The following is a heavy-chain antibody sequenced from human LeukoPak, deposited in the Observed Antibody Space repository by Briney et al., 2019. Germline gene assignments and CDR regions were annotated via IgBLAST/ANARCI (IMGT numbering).Heavy chain of an antibody. CDR1: GGSISSSSYY. D-gene: IGHD3-9*01. V-gene: IGHV4-39*01. J-gene: IGHJ5*02. Sequence: PSETLSLTCTVSGGSISSSSYYWGWIRQPPGKGLEWIGSIYYSGSTYYNPSLKSRVTISVDTSKNQFSLKLSSVTAADTAVYYCARHRAQTILVYDILTGYRTSRWFDPWGQGTLVTVSS. CDR2: IYYSGST. CDR3: ARHRAQTILVYDILTGYRTSRWFDP.